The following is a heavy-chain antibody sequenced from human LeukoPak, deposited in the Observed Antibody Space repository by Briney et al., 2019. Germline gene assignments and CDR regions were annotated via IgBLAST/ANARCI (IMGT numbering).Heavy chain of an antibody. CDR3: ARTSSDAVTPFDY. D-gene: IGHD1-14*01. J-gene: IGHJ4*02. Sequence: SVKVSFKASGGTFSSYAISWVRQAPGQGLEWMGGIIPIFGTANYAQKFQGRVTITADESTSTAYMELSSLRSEDTAVYYCARTSSDAVTPFDYWGQGTLVTVSS. CDR2: IIPIFGTA. V-gene: IGHV1-69*13. CDR1: GGTFSSYA.